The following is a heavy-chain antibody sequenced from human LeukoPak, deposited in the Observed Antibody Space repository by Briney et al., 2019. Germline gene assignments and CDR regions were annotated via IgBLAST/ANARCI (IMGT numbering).Heavy chain of an antibody. CDR3: ARDSRVIPRQQWLVS. J-gene: IGHJ5*02. V-gene: IGHV1-2*02. CDR2: INPNSGGT. D-gene: IGHD6-19*01. CDR1: GYTFTGYY. Sequence: ASVKVSCKSSGYTFTGYYMHWVRPAPGQGLEWMGWINPNSGGTNYAQKFQGRVTMTRDTSISTAYMELSRLRSDDTAVYYCARDSRVIPRQQWLVSWGQGTLVTVSS.